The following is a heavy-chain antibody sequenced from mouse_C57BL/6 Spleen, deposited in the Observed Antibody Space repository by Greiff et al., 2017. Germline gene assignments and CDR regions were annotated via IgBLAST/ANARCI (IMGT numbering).Heavy chain of an antibody. CDR3: ITTVYYAMDY. CDR2: ISSGSSTI. J-gene: IGHJ4*01. D-gene: IGHD1-1*01. CDR1: GFTFSDYG. V-gene: IGHV5-17*01. Sequence: EVNVVESGGGLVKPGGSLKLSCAASGFTFSDYGMHWVRLAPEKGLEWVAYISSGSSTIYYADTVKGRFTISRDNAKNTLFLQMTSLRSEDTAMYFAITTVYYAMDYWGQGTSVTVSS.